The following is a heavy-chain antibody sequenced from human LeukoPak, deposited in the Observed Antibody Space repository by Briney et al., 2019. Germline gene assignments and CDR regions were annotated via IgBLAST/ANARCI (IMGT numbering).Heavy chain of an antibody. Sequence: SETLSLTCTVSGGSISSYYWSWIRQPAGKGLEWIGRIYTSGSTNYNPSLKSRVTMSVDTSKNQFSLKLSSVTAADTAVYYCARGKAPSSSSWYGDYYYYMDVWGKGTTVTVSS. CDR1: GGSISSYY. J-gene: IGHJ6*03. CDR2: IYTSGST. CDR3: ARGKAPSSSSWYGDYYYYMDV. V-gene: IGHV4-4*07. D-gene: IGHD6-13*01.